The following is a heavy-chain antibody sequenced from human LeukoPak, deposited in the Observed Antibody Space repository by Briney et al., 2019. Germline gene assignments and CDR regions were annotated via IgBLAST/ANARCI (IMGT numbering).Heavy chain of an antibody. Sequence: GGSLRLSCAASGFTFSSYSMNWVRQAPGKGLEWVSSISSSSSYIYYADSVKGRLTISRDNAKNSLYLQMNSLRAEDTAVYYCARVYSSGWDLIYDEHWGQGTLVTVSS. J-gene: IGHJ1*01. D-gene: IGHD6-19*01. CDR2: ISSSSSYI. CDR3: ARVYSSGWDLIYDEH. CDR1: GFTFSSYS. V-gene: IGHV3-21*01.